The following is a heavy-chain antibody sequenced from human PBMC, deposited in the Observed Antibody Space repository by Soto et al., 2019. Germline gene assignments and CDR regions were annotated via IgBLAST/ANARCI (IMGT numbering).Heavy chain of an antibody. J-gene: IGHJ4*02. Sequence: GESLKISCAASGFTFSSYAMSWVRQAPGKGLEWVSAISGSGGSTYYADSVKGRFTISRDNSKNTLYLQMNSLRAEDTAVYYCAKIPYGDYRIDYWGQGTLVTVSS. CDR2: ISGSGGST. CDR3: AKIPYGDYRIDY. D-gene: IGHD4-17*01. V-gene: IGHV3-23*01. CDR1: GFTFSSYA.